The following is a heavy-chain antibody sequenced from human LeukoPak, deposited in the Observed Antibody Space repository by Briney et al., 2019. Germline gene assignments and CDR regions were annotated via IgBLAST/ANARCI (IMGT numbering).Heavy chain of an antibody. Sequence: GGSLRLSCAASGFTFSSYGMHWVRQAPGKGLEWVAVISYDGSNKYYADSVKGRFTISRDNSKNTLYLQMNSLRAEDTAVYYCAKDFEGYSYGPDAFDIWGQGTMVTVSS. J-gene: IGHJ3*02. CDR1: GFTFSSYG. V-gene: IGHV3-30*18. CDR2: ISYDGSNK. D-gene: IGHD5-18*01. CDR3: AKDFEGYSYGPDAFDI.